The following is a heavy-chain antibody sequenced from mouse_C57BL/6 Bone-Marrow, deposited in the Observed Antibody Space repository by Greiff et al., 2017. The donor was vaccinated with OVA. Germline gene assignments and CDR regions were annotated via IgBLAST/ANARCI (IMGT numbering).Heavy chain of an antibody. CDR2: INSDGGST. CDR1: EYEFPSHD. J-gene: IGHJ1*03. V-gene: IGHV5-2*01. Sequence: EVKLMESGGGLVQPGESLKLSCESNEYEFPSHDMSWVRKTPEKRLELVAAINSDGGSTYYPDTMERRFIISRDNTKKTLYLQMSRLRSEDTALYDCARHGPYEYDWYFDVWGTGTTVTVSS. CDR3: ARHGPYEYDWYFDV. D-gene: IGHD2-4*01.